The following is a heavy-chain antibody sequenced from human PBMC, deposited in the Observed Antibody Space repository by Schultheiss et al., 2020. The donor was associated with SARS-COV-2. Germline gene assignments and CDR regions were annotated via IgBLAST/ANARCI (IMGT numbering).Heavy chain of an antibody. CDR1: GGSFSGYY. CDR3: ARGRYSSGWCDY. J-gene: IGHJ4*02. D-gene: IGHD6-19*01. V-gene: IGHV4-34*01. Sequence: SETLSLTCAVYGGSFSGYYWSWIRQPPGKGLEWIGEINHSGSTNYNSSLKSRVTISVDTSKNQFSLKLSSVTAADTAVYYCARGRYSSGWCDYWGQGTLVTVSS. CDR2: INHSGST.